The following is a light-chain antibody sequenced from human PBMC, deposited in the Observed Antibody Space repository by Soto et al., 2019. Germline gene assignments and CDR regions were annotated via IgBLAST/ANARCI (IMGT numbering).Light chain of an antibody. J-gene: IGLJ1*01. CDR1: ISDVGGYDF. Sequence: QSVLTQPASVSGSPGQSITISCTGTISDVGGYDFVSWYQHRPGKAPKLMIYDVSYRPSGVSNRFSGSKSGNTASLTVSGLQADDECDYYCSSYITSGTYVFGTGTQLTVL. V-gene: IGLV2-14*03. CDR3: SSYITSGTYV. CDR2: DVS.